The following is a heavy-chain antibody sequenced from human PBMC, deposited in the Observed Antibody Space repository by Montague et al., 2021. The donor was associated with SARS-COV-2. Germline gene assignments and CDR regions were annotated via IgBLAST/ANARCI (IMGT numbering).Heavy chain of an antibody. D-gene: IGHD2-15*01. CDR2: ITPTGVP. J-gene: IGHJ4*02. CDR1: PGSMNSNTFY. V-gene: IGHV4-39*07. CDR3: ARGLGGGSGSHFDY. Sequence: SETLSLTCDVPPGSMNSNTFYWAWIRQPPGQALEWIATITPTGVPNYNPSLKSRVTISVDTSKKQFSLKLSSVTAADTAVYYCARGLGGGSGSHFDYWGQGTLVTVSS.